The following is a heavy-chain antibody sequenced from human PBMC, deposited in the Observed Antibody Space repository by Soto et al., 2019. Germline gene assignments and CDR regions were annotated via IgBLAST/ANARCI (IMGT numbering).Heavy chain of an antibody. CDR2: INPNSGGT. CDR3: ARGGSGSYYNPMDYYYYMDV. CDR1: GYTFTGYY. Sequence: ASVKVSCKASGYTFTGYYMHWVRQAPGQGLEWMGWINPNSGGTNYAQKFQGWVTMTRDTSISTAYMELSRLRSDDTAVYYCARGGSGSYYNPMDYYYYMDVWGKGTTVTVSS. D-gene: IGHD3-10*01. V-gene: IGHV1-2*04. J-gene: IGHJ6*03.